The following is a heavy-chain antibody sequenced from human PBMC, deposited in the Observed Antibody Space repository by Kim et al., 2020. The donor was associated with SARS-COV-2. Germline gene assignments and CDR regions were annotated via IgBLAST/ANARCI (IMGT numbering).Heavy chain of an antibody. J-gene: IGHJ4*02. D-gene: IGHD3-10*01. Sequence: GSLRLSCAASGFTFSSYAMSWVRQAPGKGLEWVSAISGSGGSTYYADSVKGRFTISRDNSKNTLYLQMNSLRAEDTAVYYCFSKQREGRGVIIDSNYWGQGTLVTVSS. CDR1: GFTFSSYA. CDR2: ISGSGGST. CDR3: FSKQREGRGVIIDSNY. V-gene: IGHV3-23*01.